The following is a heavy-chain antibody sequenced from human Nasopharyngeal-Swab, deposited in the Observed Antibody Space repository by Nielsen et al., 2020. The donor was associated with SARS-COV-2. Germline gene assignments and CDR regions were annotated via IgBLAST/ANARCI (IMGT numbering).Heavy chain of an antibody. CDR1: GFTVSSNY. D-gene: IGHD6-19*01. J-gene: IGHJ4*02. V-gene: IGHV3-53*01. Sequence: GGSLRLSCAASGFTVSSNYMSWVRQAPGKGLEWVSVIYSGGSTYYADSVKGRFTISRDNSKNTLYLQMNSLRAEDTAVYYCARGLESSGFSLFPEYYFDYWGQGTLVTVSS. CDR2: IYSGGST. CDR3: ARGLESSGFSLFPEYYFDY.